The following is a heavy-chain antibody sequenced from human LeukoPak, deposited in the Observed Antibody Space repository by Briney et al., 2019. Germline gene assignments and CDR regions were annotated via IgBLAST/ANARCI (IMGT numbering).Heavy chain of an antibody. CDR3: ARGMAYCGGECYPRRTNWFDP. CDR1: GGSFSGYY. CDR2: INHSGST. D-gene: IGHD2-21*01. Sequence: SETLSLTCAVYGGSFSGYYWSWIRQPPGKGLEWIGEINHSGSTNYNPSLKSRVTISVDTSKNQFSLKLSSVTAADTAVYYCARGMAYCGGECYPRRTNWFDPWGQGTLVTVSS. J-gene: IGHJ5*02. V-gene: IGHV4-34*01.